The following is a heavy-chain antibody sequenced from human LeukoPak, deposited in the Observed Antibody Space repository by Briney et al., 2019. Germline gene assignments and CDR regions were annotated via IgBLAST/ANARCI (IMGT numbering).Heavy chain of an antibody. V-gene: IGHV1-2*02. Sequence: ASVKVSCKASGYTITDYYIHWVRQAPGQGLEWMGWINPNSGGTNYAQKFQGRVTMTSDTSISTAYMELSRLRSDDTALYYCTRGSYYDSSGYSGVRLFDYWGQGTPVAVPS. CDR3: TRGSYYDSSGYSGVRLFDY. D-gene: IGHD3-22*01. CDR2: INPNSGGT. J-gene: IGHJ4*02. CDR1: GYTITDYY.